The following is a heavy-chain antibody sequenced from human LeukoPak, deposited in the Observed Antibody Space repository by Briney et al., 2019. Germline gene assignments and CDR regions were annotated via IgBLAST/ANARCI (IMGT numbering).Heavy chain of an antibody. V-gene: IGHV1-18*01. CDR1: GYTFTSYG. D-gene: IGHD2-2*01. CDR3: ARANSEVVVVPAAYYYYMDV. J-gene: IGHJ6*03. CDR2: ISAYNGNT. Sequence: ASVKVSCKASGYTFTSYGISWVRQAPGQGLEWMGWISAYNGNTNYAQKLQGRVTMTTDTSTSTAYMELRSLRSDDTAVYYCARANSEVVVVPAAYYYYMDVWGKGTTVTVSS.